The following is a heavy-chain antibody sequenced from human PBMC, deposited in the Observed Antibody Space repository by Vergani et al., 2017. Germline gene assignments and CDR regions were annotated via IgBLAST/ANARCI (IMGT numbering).Heavy chain of an antibody. V-gene: IGHV3-33*06. Sequence: QVQLVESGGGVVQPGRSLRLSCAASGFTFSSYGMHWVRQAPGKGLEWVAVIWYDGSNKYYADSVKGRFTISRDNSKNTLYLQMNSLRAEDTAVYYCAKGILSVVVFSYFDYWGQGTLVTVSS. CDR1: GFTFSSYG. CDR2: IWYDGSNK. J-gene: IGHJ4*02. CDR3: AKGILSVVVFSYFDY. D-gene: IGHD2-21*01.